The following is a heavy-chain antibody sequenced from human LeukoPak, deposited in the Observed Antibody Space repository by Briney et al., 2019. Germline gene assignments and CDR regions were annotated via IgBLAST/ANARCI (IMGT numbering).Heavy chain of an antibody. J-gene: IGHJ5*02. CDR2: IYTRGNT. CDR3: VREVGDWFDP. CDR1: GGSFSGYY. V-gene: IGHV4-4*09. Sequence: SETLSLTCAVYGGSFSGYYWSWIRQPPGKGLEWVGYIYTRGNTNYNPSLKSRVTISADTSKNQLSLKVSSVTAADTAVYYCVREVGDWFDPWGQGTLVTVSS.